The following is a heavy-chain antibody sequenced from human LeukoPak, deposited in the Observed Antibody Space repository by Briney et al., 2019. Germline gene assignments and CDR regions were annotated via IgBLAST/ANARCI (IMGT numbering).Heavy chain of an antibody. J-gene: IGHJ4*02. CDR3: ARDAGEVHGDEL. V-gene: IGHV3-21*01. D-gene: IGHD4-17*01. CDR1: GFTFSSYS. Sequence: PGGSLRLSCAASGFTFSSYSMNWVRQAPGKGLEWVSSISSSSSYIYYADSVKGRFTISRDNPKNSLYLQMNSLRAEDTAVYYCARDAGEVHGDELWGQGTLVTVSS. CDR2: ISSSSSYI.